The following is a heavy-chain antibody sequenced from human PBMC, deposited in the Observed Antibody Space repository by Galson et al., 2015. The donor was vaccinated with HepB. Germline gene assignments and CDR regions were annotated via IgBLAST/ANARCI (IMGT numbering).Heavy chain of an antibody. CDR2: ISAYNGNT. CDR1: GYTFTSYG. D-gene: IGHD3-10*01. CDR3: ARDKWFGELSHYGMDV. J-gene: IGHJ6*02. Sequence: SVKVSCKASGYTFTSYGITWVRQAPGQGLEWMGWISAYNGNTNYAQKLQGRVTMTTDTSTSTAYMELRSLRSEDTAVYYCARDKWFGELSHYGMDVWGQGTTVTVSS. V-gene: IGHV1-18*01.